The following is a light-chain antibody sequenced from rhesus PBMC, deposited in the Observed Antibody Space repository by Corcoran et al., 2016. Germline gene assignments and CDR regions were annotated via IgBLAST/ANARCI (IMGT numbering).Light chain of an antibody. J-gene: IGKJ3*01. Sequence: DVQMTQSPSSLSASVGDRVTITCRASQDINNYLSWFQQKPGKAPKPLIYSATTLKTGVTSRFSGRRSGTDYSLTISSLQPEDIATYFCQQYNHFPFTFGPGTKLEIK. CDR1: QDINNY. CDR3: QQYNHFPFT. CDR2: SAT. V-gene: IGKV1-66*01.